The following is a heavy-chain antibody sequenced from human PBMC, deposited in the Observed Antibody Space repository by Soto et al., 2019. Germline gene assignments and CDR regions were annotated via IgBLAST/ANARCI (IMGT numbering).Heavy chain of an antibody. D-gene: IGHD2-2*01. CDR3: ARKDSLPAAHAMSRVGLTYGMDV. CDR1: GASISSGNDY. Sequence: PSETLSLTCSVSGASISSGNDYWNWIRQHPGKGLEWIGYISYTGGTYYNPSLKSRVTISVDTSNNQFSLKLSSVTAPDTDVYYCARKDSLPAAHAMSRVGLTYGMDVWGQGTTVTVSS. J-gene: IGHJ6*02. CDR2: ISYTGGT. V-gene: IGHV4-31*03.